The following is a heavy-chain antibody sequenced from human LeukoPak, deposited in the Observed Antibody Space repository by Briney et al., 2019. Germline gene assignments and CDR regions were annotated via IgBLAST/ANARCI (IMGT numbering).Heavy chain of an antibody. CDR2: MNPNSGNT. D-gene: IGHD2-2*01. J-gene: IGHJ4*02. Sequence: VASVKVSRKASGYTFTRYDINWVRQATGQGLEWMGWMNPNSGNTGYAQKFQGRVTMTRNTSISTAYMELSSLRSEDTAVYYCARGRYQLLGFDYWGQGTLVTVSS. CDR3: ARGRYQLLGFDY. CDR1: GYTFTRYD. V-gene: IGHV1-8*01.